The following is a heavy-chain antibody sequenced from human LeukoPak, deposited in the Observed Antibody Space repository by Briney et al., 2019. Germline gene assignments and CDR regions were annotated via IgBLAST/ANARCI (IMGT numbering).Heavy chain of an antibody. CDR1: GYTFTSYF. CDR3: ARVRGVVVVAANDAFDI. Sequence: ASVKVSCKASGYTFTSYFMHWVRQAPGQGLEWMGIINPSGGSTSYAQKFQGRVTMTRDTSTSTVYMELSSLRSEDTAVYYCARVRGVVVVAANDAFDIWGQGTMLTASS. V-gene: IGHV1-46*01. CDR2: INPSGGST. D-gene: IGHD2-15*01. J-gene: IGHJ3*02.